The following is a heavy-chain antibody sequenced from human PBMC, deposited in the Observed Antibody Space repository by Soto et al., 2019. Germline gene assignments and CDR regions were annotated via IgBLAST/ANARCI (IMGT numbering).Heavy chain of an antibody. Sequence: EVQLEESGGDLVQPGGSLKLSCAASGFTFGTYWMGWVRQAPGKGLEWVASIKEDGSEEFYVDSVKGRFTISRDNAKNSLYLQMTSLRAEDSTVYYCARGGRSGSQYQIFDSWGQGALVTVSS. V-gene: IGHV3-7*01. CDR2: IKEDGSEE. D-gene: IGHD6-25*01. CDR3: ARGGRSGSQYQIFDS. CDR1: GFTFGTYW. J-gene: IGHJ4*02.